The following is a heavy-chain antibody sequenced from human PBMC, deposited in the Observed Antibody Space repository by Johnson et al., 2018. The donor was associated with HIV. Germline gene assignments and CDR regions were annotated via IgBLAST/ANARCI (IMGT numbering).Heavy chain of an antibody. D-gene: IGHD2-2*01. CDR2: ISSDGTNK. V-gene: IGHV3-30-3*01. CDR3: ARDRCSSTTCLDAFDI. J-gene: IGHJ3*02. CDR1: GFTFTSYT. Sequence: QVQLVEFGGGVVQPGRSLRLSCAASGFTFTSYTIHWVRQAPGKGLEWVALISSDGTNKYYADSVKDRFTISRDNSKNTLYVEMNSLRVEDTALYYCARDRCSSTTCLDAFDIWGQGTMVTVSS.